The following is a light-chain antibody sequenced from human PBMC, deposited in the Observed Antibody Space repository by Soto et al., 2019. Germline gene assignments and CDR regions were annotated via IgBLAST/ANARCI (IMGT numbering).Light chain of an antibody. CDR3: QQYGSSPFT. J-gene: IGKJ3*01. CDR1: QSVRSSS. V-gene: IGKV3-20*01. CDR2: GAS. Sequence: EIVLTQSPGTLSLSPGERATLSCRASQSVRSSSLAWYQQKPGQAPRLLIYGASTRATGIPDRFGGSGSGTDFILTISRLEPEDFAVYYCQQYGSSPFTFGPGTKVGIK.